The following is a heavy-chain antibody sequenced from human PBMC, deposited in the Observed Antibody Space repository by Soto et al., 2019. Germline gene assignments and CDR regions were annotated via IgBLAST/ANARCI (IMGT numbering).Heavy chain of an antibody. CDR1: GYTFTSYH. CDR3: ARDTPPTDY. Sequence: QVQLVQSGAEVKKPGASVKVSCKTSGYTFTSYHISWVRQAPGQGREWMGWISAYNTNTNNAQKFQGRVPMTTDTLTSTAYMELRTLRSDDTAVYYCARDTPPTDYGGQGTLVTVSS. V-gene: IGHV1-18*01. CDR2: ISAYNTNT. J-gene: IGHJ4*02.